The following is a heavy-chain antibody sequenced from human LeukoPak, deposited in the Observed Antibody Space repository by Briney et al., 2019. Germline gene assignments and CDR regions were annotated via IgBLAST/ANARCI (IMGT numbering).Heavy chain of an antibody. D-gene: IGHD1-26*01. J-gene: IGHJ6*03. CDR1: GFSISSNF. V-gene: IGHV3-53*01. CDR3: ARDGYGSNYMYV. Sequence: GGSLRLSCAASGFSISSNFMSWVRQAPGKGLEWVSVIYSGGTTYYADSVKGRFTISRDNSKNTLSLQMNNLRAEDTAVYYCARDGYGSNYMYVWGKGTTVTVSS. CDR2: IYSGGTT.